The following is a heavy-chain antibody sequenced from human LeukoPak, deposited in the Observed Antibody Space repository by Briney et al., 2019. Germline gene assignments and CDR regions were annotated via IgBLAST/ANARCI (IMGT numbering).Heavy chain of an antibody. CDR3: ARDAGGAWPFDY. V-gene: IGHV3-23*01. J-gene: IGHJ4*02. CDR1: GFAFSNTG. Sequence: GGSLRLSCAASGFAFSNTGMTWVRQAPGRGLEWVSTISPTGEGTHYADSVKGRFTISRDNSKNTLSLEMNSLRADDTATYYCARDAGGAWPFDYWGQGTRVIVSS. D-gene: IGHD4-17*01. CDR2: ISPTGEGT.